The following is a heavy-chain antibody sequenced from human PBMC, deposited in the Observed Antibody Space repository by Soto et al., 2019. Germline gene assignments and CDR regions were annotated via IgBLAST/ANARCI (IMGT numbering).Heavy chain of an antibody. D-gene: IGHD6-13*01. CDR1: GFTFDDYA. CDR3: VKDESINWYSGHFRH. J-gene: IGHJ1*01. V-gene: IGHV3-9*01. Sequence: EVQLAESGGGLVQPGRSLRLSCAASGFTFDDYAMHWVRQVPGKGLEWVSGINWNSGSIGYGVSVKGRFAISRDNAKNSLHLQMNSLSAEDTAFYYCVKDESINWYSGHFRHWGQGTLVTVSS. CDR2: INWNSGSI.